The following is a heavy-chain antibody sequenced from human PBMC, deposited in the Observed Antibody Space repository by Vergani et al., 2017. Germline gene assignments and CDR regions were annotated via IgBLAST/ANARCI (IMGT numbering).Heavy chain of an antibody. CDR2: ISGSGIST. V-gene: IGHV3-23*01. J-gene: IGHJ3*02. CDR1: GFTFSTYA. Sequence: EVQLLESGGGLVQPGGSLRLSCAAPGFTFSTYAMTWVRQAPGKGLEWVSTISGSGISTYYADSVKGRFTISRDNSKNTLYLLMNSLRAEDTAVYYCAKTFRGGQPNFDAFDIWGQGTMVTVSS. D-gene: IGHD3-10*01. CDR3: AKTFRGGQPNFDAFDI.